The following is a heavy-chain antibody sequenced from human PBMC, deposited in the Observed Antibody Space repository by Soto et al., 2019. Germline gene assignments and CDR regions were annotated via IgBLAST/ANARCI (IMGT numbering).Heavy chain of an antibody. D-gene: IGHD1-26*01. J-gene: IGHJ6*02. CDR1: GYTFTSYG. CDR2: ISAYNGNT. Sequence: QVQLVQSGAEVKKPGASVKVSCKASGYTFTSYGISWVRQAPGQGLEWMGWISAYNGNTNYAQKLQGRVTMTTDTSTSTADMELRSLRSDDTAVYYCARGSGSYYPATYYYYGMDVWGQGTTVTVSS. CDR3: ARGSGSYYPATYYYYGMDV. V-gene: IGHV1-18*01.